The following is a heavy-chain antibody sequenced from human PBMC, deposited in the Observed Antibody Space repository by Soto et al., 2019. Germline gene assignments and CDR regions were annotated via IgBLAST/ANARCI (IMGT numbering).Heavy chain of an antibody. CDR1: GFTFSSYA. CDR2: ISYDGSNK. CDR3: AREAGKGVVVAAPTPNWFDP. Sequence: GGSLRLSCAASGFTFSSYAMHWVRQAPGKGLEWVAVISYDGSNKYYADSVKGRFTISRDNSKNTLYLQMNSLRAEDTAVYYCAREAGKGVVVAAPTPNWFDPWGQGTLVTVSS. D-gene: IGHD2-15*01. V-gene: IGHV3-30-3*01. J-gene: IGHJ5*02.